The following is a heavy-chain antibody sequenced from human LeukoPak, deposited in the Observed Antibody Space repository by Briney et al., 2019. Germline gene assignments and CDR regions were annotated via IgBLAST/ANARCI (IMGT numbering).Heavy chain of an antibody. CDR1: GFTFNDYT. V-gene: IGHV3-30*01. D-gene: IGHD1-26*01. CDR2: ISYDGNDK. CDR3: ARDRARALDY. J-gene: IGHJ4*02. Sequence: GGSLRLSCAASGFTFNDYTMHWVRQAPGKGLEWVAVISYDGNDKYYADSVKGRFTVSRDNSKNTLSLQMNSLRAEDTAVYYCARDRARALDYWGQGTLVTVSS.